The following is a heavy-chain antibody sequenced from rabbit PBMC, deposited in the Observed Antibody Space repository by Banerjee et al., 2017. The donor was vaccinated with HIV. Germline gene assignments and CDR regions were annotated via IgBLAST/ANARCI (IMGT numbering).Heavy chain of an antibody. CDR2: IYANSGSA. CDR3: ARVSFGYYTYINL. Sequence: QEPLKESGGGLVTPGGNLTLTCTASGFDISSYHISWVRQAPGKGLEWIGIIYANSGSAAYASWVNGRFTISSDNAQNTVDLQMSSLTAADTATYFCARVSFGYYTYINLWGQGTLVTVS. J-gene: IGHJ4*01. V-gene: IGHV1S43*01. CDR1: GFDISSYH. D-gene: IGHD4-1*01.